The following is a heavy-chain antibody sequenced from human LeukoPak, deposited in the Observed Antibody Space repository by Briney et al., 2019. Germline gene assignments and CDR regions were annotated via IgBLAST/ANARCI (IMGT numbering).Heavy chain of an antibody. D-gene: IGHD5-12*01. CDR3: ARHDGGYGPFDY. V-gene: IGHV3-53*01. CDR2: IYSGGST. CDR1: GLTVSSNY. Sequence: QPGGSLRLSCAVSGLTVSSNYTNWVRQAPGKGLEWVSIIYSGGSTYYTDSVKGRFTISRDNSKNTLYLQMSSLRAEDTAVYYCARHDGGYGPFDYWGQGTLVTVSS. J-gene: IGHJ4*02.